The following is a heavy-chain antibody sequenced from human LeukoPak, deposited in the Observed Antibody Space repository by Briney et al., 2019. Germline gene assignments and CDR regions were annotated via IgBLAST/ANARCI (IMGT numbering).Heavy chain of an antibody. J-gene: IGHJ4*02. CDR3: ARDYYGSGWYGDY. Sequence: GGSLRLSCAASGFTFGIYWMSWVRQAPGKGLEWVANIKQDGSEKFYVDSVKGRFTLSRDNAKNSLFLQMNSLGAEDTAVYYCARDYYGSGWYGDYWGQGTLVTVSS. CDR2: IKQDGSEK. D-gene: IGHD6-19*01. V-gene: IGHV3-7*04. CDR1: GFTFGIYW.